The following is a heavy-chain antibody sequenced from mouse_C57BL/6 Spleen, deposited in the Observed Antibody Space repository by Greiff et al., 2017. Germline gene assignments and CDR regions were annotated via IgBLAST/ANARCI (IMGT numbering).Heavy chain of an antibody. CDR2: ISRVGSYT. Sequence: DVKLVESGGDLVKPGGSLKLSCAASGFPFGGYGMSWVRRTPEKRLEGVATISRVGSYTSYPDSVKGRFTISRKHAKNTLYLQMISLKSEDTAMYYCSRPDYYGSSGWFAYWGQGTLVTVSA. D-gene: IGHD1-1*01. J-gene: IGHJ3*01. CDR1: GFPFGGYG. V-gene: IGHV5-6*02. CDR3: SRPDYYGSSGWFAY.